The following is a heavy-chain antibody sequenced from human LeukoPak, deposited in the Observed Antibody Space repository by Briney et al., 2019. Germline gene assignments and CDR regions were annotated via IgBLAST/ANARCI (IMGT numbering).Heavy chain of an antibody. CDR1: GGSISVSSYY. V-gene: IGHV4-39*01. CDR3: ARVRRRYYDSSGFYYFHY. J-gene: IGHJ4*02. D-gene: IGHD3-22*01. CDR2: IYHSGST. Sequence: SSETLTLTCTVSGGSISVSSYYWAWIRQPPGKGLEWIGSIYHSGSTYYKPSLKSRVTISVDTSKNQFSLKLISVTAADTAVYYCARVRRRYYDSSGFYYFHYCCQGTLVTVSS.